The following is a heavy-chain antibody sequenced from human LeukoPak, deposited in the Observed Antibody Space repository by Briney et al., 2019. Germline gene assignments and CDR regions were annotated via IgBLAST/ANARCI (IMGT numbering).Heavy chain of an antibody. CDR1: GYSISSGYY. CDR3: ARVFPDYGDYEDEGYFDY. Sequence: SETLSLTCTVSGYSISSGYYWGWIRQPPGKGLEWIGSIYHSGSTYYNPSLKSRVTISVDTSKNQFSLKLSSVTAADTAVYYCARVFPDYGDYEDEGYFDYWGQGTLVTVSS. J-gene: IGHJ4*02. CDR2: IYHSGST. V-gene: IGHV4-38-2*02. D-gene: IGHD4-17*01.